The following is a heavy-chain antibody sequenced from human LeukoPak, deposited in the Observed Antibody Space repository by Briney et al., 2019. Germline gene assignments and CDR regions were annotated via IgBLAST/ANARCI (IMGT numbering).Heavy chain of an antibody. CDR3: ARRYDISSGAFYY. Sequence: SETLSLTCTVSGGSISSSSYYWGWIRQPPGKGLEWIGSIYYSGSTYYNPSLKSRVTISVDTSKNQFSLKLSSVTAADTAVYYCARRYDISSGAFYYWGQGTLVTVSS. J-gene: IGHJ4*02. CDR2: IYYSGST. D-gene: IGHD3-9*01. CDR1: GGSISSSSYY. V-gene: IGHV4-39*01.